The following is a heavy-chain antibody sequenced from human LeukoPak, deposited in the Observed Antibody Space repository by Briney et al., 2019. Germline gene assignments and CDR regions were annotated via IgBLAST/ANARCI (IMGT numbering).Heavy chain of an antibody. CDR2: IYASGNT. V-gene: IGHV4-4*07. CDR3: AREGGSGWRAHDY. D-gene: IGHD6-19*01. CDR1: GDXISSYY. Sequence: LXLTXXVSGDXISSYYWSWIRQPAGKGLDWIGRIYASGNTNYNPSLKSRVTMSVDTSKNQFSLNLNSVTAADTAVYFCAREGGSGWRAHDYWGQGTLVTVSS. J-gene: IGHJ4*02.